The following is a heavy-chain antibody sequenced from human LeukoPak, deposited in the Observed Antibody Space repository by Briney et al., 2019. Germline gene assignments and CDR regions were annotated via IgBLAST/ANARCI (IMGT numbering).Heavy chain of an antibody. CDR3: ARVYRRYFDY. CDR2: ISSSSSSI. J-gene: IGHJ4*02. Sequence: PGGSLRLSCAASGFTFSSHSMNWVRQAPGEGLEWVSYISSSSSSIYYADAVKGRFTISRDNAKNSLYLQMNSLRAEDTAVYYCARVYRRYFDYWGQGTLVTVSS. CDR1: GFTFSSHS. V-gene: IGHV3-48*01. D-gene: IGHD1-14*01.